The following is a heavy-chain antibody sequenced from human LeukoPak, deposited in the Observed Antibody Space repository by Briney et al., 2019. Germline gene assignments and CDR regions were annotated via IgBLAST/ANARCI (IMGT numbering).Heavy chain of an antibody. CDR1: GGSISSGDYY. V-gene: IGHV4-30-4*08. CDR3: ARDFPGVGANYYYYYMDV. D-gene: IGHD1-26*01. Sequence: SETLSLTCTVSGGSISSGDYYWSWIRQPPGKGLEWIGYIYYSGGTYYNPSLKSRVTISVDTSKNQFSLKLSSVSAADTAVYYCARDFPGVGANYYYYYMDVWGKGTTVTVSS. CDR2: IYYSGGT. J-gene: IGHJ6*03.